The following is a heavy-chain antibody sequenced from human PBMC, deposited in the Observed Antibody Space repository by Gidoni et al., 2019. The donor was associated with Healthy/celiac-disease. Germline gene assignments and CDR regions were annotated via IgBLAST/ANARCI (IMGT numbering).Heavy chain of an antibody. J-gene: IGHJ3*02. CDR1: GFTFSSYS. V-gene: IGHV3-21*01. D-gene: IGHD4-17*01. CDR3: ASTVTTHHAFDI. CDR2: ISSSSSYI. Sequence: EVQLVESGGGLVKPGGSLILSCHAPGFTFSSYSMNWVRQPPGKGLKWVSSISSSSSYIYYADSVKGRFTISRDNAKNSLYLQMNSLRAEDTAVYYCASTVTTHHAFDIWGQGTMVTVSS.